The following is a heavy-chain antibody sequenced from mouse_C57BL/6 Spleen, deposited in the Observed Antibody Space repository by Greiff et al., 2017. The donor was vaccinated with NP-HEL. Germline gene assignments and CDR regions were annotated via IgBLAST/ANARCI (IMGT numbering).Heavy chain of an antibody. CDR3: ARGDYGSSYDAMDY. CDR2: ISDGGSYT. V-gene: IGHV5-4*03. D-gene: IGHD1-1*01. CDR1: GFTFSSYA. Sequence: EVKLMESGGGLVKPGGSLKLSCAASGFTFSSYAMSWVRQTPEKRLEWVATISDGGSYTYYPDNVKGRFTISSDNAKNNLYLQMSHLKSEDTAMYYCARGDYGSSYDAMDYWGQGTSVTVSS. J-gene: IGHJ4*01.